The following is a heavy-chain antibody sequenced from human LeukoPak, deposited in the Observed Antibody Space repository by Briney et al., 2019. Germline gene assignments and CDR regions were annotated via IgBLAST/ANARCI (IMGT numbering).Heavy chain of an antibody. V-gene: IGHV4-34*01. Sequence: SETLSLACAVYGVSFSGYYWSWIRQTPGKGLEWIGEINHSGRTNYNPSLKSRVTISVDTSKNQFSLKLSSVTAADTAVYYCARGRIAVAGTYYYYYYGMDVWGKGTTVTVSS. D-gene: IGHD6-19*01. J-gene: IGHJ6*04. CDR1: GVSFSGYY. CDR2: INHSGRT. CDR3: ARGRIAVAGTYYYYYYGMDV.